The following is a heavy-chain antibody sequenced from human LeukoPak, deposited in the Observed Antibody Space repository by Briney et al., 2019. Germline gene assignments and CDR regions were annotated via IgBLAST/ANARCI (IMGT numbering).Heavy chain of an antibody. Sequence: SETLSLTCTVSGGSISSSSYYWGGIRQPPGKGVEGIGTIYYSGSTYYNPSLKRRFTISVNTSNNLFSLKLSSVTAADTAVYYCARHRIAAADDAFEIWGQGTMVTVSS. D-gene: IGHD6-13*01. CDR1: GGSISSSSYY. V-gene: IGHV4-39*01. CDR3: ARHRIAAADDAFEI. CDR2: IYYSGST. J-gene: IGHJ3*02.